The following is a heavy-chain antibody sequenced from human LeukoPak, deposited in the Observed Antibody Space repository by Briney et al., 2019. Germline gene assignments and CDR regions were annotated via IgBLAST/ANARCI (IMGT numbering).Heavy chain of an antibody. J-gene: IGHJ3*02. CDR2: INPSGGST. CDR3: ARGLMTTVTTSLPYRGDAFDI. D-gene: IGHD4-17*01. Sequence: GASVKVSCKASGYTFTRYYMHWVRQAPGQGLEWMGIINPSGGSTTHAQKFQRRVTMTRDTSTSTVYMELSSLRSEDTAVYYCARGLMTTVTTSLPYRGDAFDIWGQGTMVTVSS. CDR1: GYTFTRYY. V-gene: IGHV1-46*01.